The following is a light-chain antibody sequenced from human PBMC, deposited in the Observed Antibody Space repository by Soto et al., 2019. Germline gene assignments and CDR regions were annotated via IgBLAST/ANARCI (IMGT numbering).Light chain of an antibody. CDR1: SSDVGGYNY. J-gene: IGLJ1*01. Sequence: QSALTQPASVSGSPGQSITISCTGTSSDVGGYNYVSWYQQHPGKAPKLMIYDVSNRPSGVSNRFSGSKSGNTASLTISGLQAEGEADYYCSSYTSSSTLPYVFGTGSKVTV. CDR3: SSYTSSSTLPYV. V-gene: IGLV2-14*01. CDR2: DVS.